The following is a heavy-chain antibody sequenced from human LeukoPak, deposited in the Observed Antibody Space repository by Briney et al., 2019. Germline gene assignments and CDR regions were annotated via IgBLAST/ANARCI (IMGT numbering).Heavy chain of an antibody. V-gene: IGHV1-3*04. J-gene: IGHJ5*02. CDR1: GYTFTSYA. D-gene: IGHD3-10*01. CDR2: INTGNGNT. Sequence: ASVKVSCKASGYTFTSYAMHWVRQAPGQRLEWMGWINTGNGNTKYSQKFQGRVTITKDTSASTAYMELSSLTSEDTAFYYCARGVSFYHWFDPWGQGTLVTVSS. CDR3: ARGVSFYHWFDP.